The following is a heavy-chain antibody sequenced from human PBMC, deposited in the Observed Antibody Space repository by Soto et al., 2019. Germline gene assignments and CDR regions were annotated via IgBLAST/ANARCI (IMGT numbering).Heavy chain of an antibody. V-gene: IGHV3-9*01. Sequence: GGSLRLSCAASGFTFDDYAMHWVRQAPGKGLEWVSGISWNSGSRGYADSVKGRFTISRDNAKNSLYLQMNRLIAEDTALYYCAKDSEAVIIDGGYFDYWGQGTLVTVSS. CDR1: GFTFDDYA. CDR2: ISWNSGSR. CDR3: AKDSEAVIIDGGYFDY. D-gene: IGHD3-16*01. J-gene: IGHJ4*02.